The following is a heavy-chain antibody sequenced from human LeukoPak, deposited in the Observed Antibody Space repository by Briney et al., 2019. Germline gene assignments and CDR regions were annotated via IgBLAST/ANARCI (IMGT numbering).Heavy chain of an antibody. J-gene: IGHJ4*02. CDR3: AREYSSGWYGY. CDR2: IKQDGSEK. CDR1: GFTFSSYW. V-gene: IGHV3-7*01. Sequence: GGSLRLSCAASGFTFSSYWMSWVRQAPGKGLEWVANIKQDGSEKYYVDSVKGRFTISRGNAKNSLYLQMNSLRAEDTAVYYCAREYSSGWYGYWGQGTLVTVSS. D-gene: IGHD6-19*01.